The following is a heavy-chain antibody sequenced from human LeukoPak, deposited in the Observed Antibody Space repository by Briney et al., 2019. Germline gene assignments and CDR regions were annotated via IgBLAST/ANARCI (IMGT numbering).Heavy chain of an antibody. J-gene: IGHJ5*02. CDR2: INPDLSDT. V-gene: IGHV3-74*01. CDR3: VRSTLAGRPFSGP. Sequence: GGSLRLSCAASGFTLSDFWMHWVRQAPGKGLVWVSHINPDLSDTDYADSVKGRFTVSRDNANNTLYLQMDSLRAEDTAVYYCVRSTLAGRPFSGPWGQGTLVTVS. CDR1: GFTLSDFW. D-gene: IGHD1-26*01.